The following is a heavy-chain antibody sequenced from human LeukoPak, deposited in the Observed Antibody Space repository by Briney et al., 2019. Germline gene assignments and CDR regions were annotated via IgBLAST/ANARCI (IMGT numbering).Heavy chain of an antibody. Sequence: GGSLRLSCTASGFTFGDYAMSWVRQAPGKGLEWIGFIRSKAYGGTTEYAASAKGRFTISRDDSKSIAYLQMNSLKTEDTAVYYCTRDRELLRLAAFDYWGQGTLVTVSS. D-gene: IGHD1-26*01. CDR2: IRSKAYGGTT. V-gene: IGHV3-49*04. J-gene: IGHJ4*02. CDR1: GFTFGDYA. CDR3: TRDRELLRLAAFDY.